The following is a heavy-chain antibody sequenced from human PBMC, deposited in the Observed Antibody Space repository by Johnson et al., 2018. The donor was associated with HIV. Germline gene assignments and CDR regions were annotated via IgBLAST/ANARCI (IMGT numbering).Heavy chain of an antibody. Sequence: QVQLVESGGGVVQPGRSLRLSCAASGFTFSSYAMHWVRQAPGKGLEWVAVISYDGSNKYYADSVKGRFTISSDNSKNTLYLQMNSLRAEDTAVYYCARATRSSSSGRHDAFDIWGQGTMVTVSS. J-gene: IGHJ3*02. D-gene: IGHD6-6*01. CDR2: ISYDGSNK. CDR3: ARATRSSSSGRHDAFDI. CDR1: GFTFSSYA. V-gene: IGHV3-30*04.